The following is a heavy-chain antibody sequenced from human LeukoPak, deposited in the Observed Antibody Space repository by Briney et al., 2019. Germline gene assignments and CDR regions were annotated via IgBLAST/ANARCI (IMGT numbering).Heavy chain of an antibody. D-gene: IGHD2-21*01. Sequence: PSETLSLTCTVSGGSISSYYWSWIRQPLGRGLEWIGYIYYSGSTNYNPSLKSRVTISVDTSKNQFSLKLSSVTAADTAVYYCARSVDWFDPWGQGTLVTVSS. J-gene: IGHJ5*02. CDR1: GGSISSYY. V-gene: IGHV4-59*01. CDR3: ARSVDWFDP. CDR2: IYYSGST.